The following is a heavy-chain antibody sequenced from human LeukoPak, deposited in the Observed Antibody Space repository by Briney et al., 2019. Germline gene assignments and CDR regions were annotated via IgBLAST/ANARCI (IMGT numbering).Heavy chain of an antibody. V-gene: IGHV3-23*01. Sequence: GGSLRLSCAASGFTFSTYWMHWVRQAPGKGLEGVSAISGRGSSTYYADSVKGRFTISRDNSKNTLYLQMNSLRAEDTALYYCAKRDGYNSNPLKDWGQGTLVTVSS. D-gene: IGHD5-24*01. CDR1: GFTFSTYW. J-gene: IGHJ4*02. CDR3: AKRDGYNSNPLKD. CDR2: ISGRGSST.